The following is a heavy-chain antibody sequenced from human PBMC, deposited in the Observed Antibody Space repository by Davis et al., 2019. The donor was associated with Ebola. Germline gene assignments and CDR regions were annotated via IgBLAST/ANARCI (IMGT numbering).Heavy chain of an antibody. Sequence: GESLKISCTVSGFSFSNNWMTWVRQVPGKGLVWVSSINRDGTTTTYADSVKGRFTVSRDNAKNTLYLQMNSLRAEDTAVYYCARDRGVDGYNFEKYYYFGMDVWGQGTTVTVSS. V-gene: IGHV3-74*01. CDR3: ARDRGVDGYNFEKYYYFGMDV. D-gene: IGHD5-24*01. J-gene: IGHJ6*02. CDR2: INRDGTTT. CDR1: GFSFSNNW.